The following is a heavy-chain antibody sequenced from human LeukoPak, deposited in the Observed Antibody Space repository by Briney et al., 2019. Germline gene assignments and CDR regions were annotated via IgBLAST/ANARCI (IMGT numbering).Heavy chain of an antibody. CDR3: AKAPRGFQWFVDF. J-gene: IGHJ4*02. D-gene: IGHD3-22*01. Sequence: SETLSLTCTVSGGSISSGDYYWSWIRQPPGKGLEWIGYIYYSGSTYYNPSLKSRVTISVDTSKNQFSLKLSSVTAADTAVYYCAKAPRGFQWFVDFWGQGTLVTVSS. CDR1: GGSISSGDYY. CDR2: IYYSGST. V-gene: IGHV4-30-4*01.